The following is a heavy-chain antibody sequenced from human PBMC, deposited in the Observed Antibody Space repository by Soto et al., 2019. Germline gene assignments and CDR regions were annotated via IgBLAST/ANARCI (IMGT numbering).Heavy chain of an antibody. CDR3: AHSIHRFGDLSPPVGAYCSNV. D-gene: IGHD2-15*01. J-gene: IGHJ6*02. CDR1: GFSLSTSGVG. CDR2: IYWYDDK. Sequence: GSGPTLVNPTHTLTLTCTFSGFSLSTSGVGVGWIRQPPGKALEWLALIYWYDDKRYSPSLKSRLTITKDPSKNKVVLTLTNMDPVHTATYYRAHSIHRFGDLSPPVGAYCSNVWGQGTTVTFSS. V-gene: IGHV2-5*01.